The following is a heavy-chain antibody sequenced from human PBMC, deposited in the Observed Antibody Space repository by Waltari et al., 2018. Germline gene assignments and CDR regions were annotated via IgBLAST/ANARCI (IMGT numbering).Heavy chain of an antibody. CDR3: VIGAQHVSNWYASEYFQH. CDR2: INTDGSTT. V-gene: IGHV3-74*01. D-gene: IGHD6-13*01. Sequence: EVQLVESGGGLVQPGGSLRLSCAASGFTISSYWMHWVRQAPGKGLVWVSDINTDGSTTNYADSVKGRFTISRDNAKNTLYLQMDSLRAEETAVYYCVIGAQHVSNWYASEYFQHWGQGTLVTVSS. J-gene: IGHJ1*01. CDR1: GFTISSYW.